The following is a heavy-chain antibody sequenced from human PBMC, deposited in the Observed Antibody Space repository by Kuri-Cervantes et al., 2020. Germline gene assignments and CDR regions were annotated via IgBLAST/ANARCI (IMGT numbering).Heavy chain of an antibody. D-gene: IGHD3-22*01. CDR2: ISGSGGST. CDR3: AKDSVRRRGYYDSSGYSYYFDY. CDR1: GFTLSDYA. J-gene: IGHJ4*02. V-gene: IGHV3-23*01. Sequence: GGSLRLSCAASGFTLSDYAMTWVRQAPGKGLEWVSSISGSGGSTYYADSVKGRFTISRDNSRNVLYLQMNSLRAEDTAVYFCAKDSVRRRGYYDSSGYSYYFDYWGQGTLVTVSS.